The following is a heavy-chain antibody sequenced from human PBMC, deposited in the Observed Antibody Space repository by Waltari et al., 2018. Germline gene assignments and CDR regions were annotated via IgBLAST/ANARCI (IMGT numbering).Heavy chain of an antibody. J-gene: IGHJ4*02. CDR2: IKQDGSEK. Sequence: EVQLVESGGGLVQPGGSLRLSCAASGFSFISYWMTWVRQAPGKGLEWVANIKQDGSEKYYVDSVKGRFTISRDNAKNSVYLQMNSLRAEDTAVYYCTRSAWIQLWFFDSWGQGTLVTVSS. D-gene: IGHD5-18*01. CDR3: TRSAWIQLWFFDS. CDR1: GFSFISYW. V-gene: IGHV3-7*01.